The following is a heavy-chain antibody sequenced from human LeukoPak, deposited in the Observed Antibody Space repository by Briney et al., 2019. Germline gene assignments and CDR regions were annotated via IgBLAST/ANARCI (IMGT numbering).Heavy chain of an antibody. Sequence: PGGSLRLSCAVSGFTFSSYSMNWVRQAPGKGLEWLSYISSSSSTIFYADSVKGRFTISRDNAKNSLYLQMNSLRDEDTAVYFCVRDKGTYHNKYYFDYWGQGTLVTVSS. CDR1: GFTFSSYS. J-gene: IGHJ4*02. CDR3: VRDKGTYHNKYYFDY. V-gene: IGHV3-48*02. CDR2: ISSSSSTI. D-gene: IGHD1-14*01.